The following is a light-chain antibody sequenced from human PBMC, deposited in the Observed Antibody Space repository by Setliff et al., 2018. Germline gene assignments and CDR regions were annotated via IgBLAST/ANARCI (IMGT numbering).Light chain of an antibody. Sequence: QSALTQPASVSASPGQLITISCTGTSSDVGGYNSVSWYQQHPGKGPRLMIYDASKRPSGVSDRFSGSKSGNTASLTISGLQAEDEADYYCTSYTTYTTLVFGGGTKVTVL. CDR1: SSDVGGYNS. CDR3: TSYTTYTTLV. V-gene: IGLV2-14*03. J-gene: IGLJ2*01. CDR2: DAS.